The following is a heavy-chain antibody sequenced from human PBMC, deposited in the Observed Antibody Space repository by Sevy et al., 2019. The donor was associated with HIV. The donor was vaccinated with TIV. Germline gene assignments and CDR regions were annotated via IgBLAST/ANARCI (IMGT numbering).Heavy chain of an antibody. CDR3: AREDVTMVRGVYYYYGMDV. V-gene: IGHV1-2*02. D-gene: IGHD3-10*01. J-gene: IGHJ6*02. CDR1: GYTFTGYY. Sequence: ASVKVSCKASGYTFTGYYMHWVRQAPGQGLEWMGWINPNSGGTNCAQKFQGRVTMTRDTSISTAYMELSRLRSDDTAVYYCAREDVTMVRGVYYYYGMDVWGQGTTVTVSS. CDR2: INPNSGGT.